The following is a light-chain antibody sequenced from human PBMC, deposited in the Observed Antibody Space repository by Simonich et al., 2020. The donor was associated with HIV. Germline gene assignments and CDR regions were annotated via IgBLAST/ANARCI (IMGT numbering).Light chain of an antibody. CDR2: KDN. CDR3: LAWDSTTSV. J-gene: IGLJ3*02. V-gene: IGLV3-25*02. Sequence: SYELTQPPSVSVSPGQTARITCSGDALPKQYAYWYQQKPGQAPVLVIYKDNERPPGIPERFSGSNAGNTATLTISGTQAMDEDDYYCLAWDSTTSVFGGGTKLTVL. CDR1: ALPKQY.